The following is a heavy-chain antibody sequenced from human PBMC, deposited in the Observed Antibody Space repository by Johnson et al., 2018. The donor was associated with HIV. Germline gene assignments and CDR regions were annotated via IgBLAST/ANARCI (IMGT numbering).Heavy chain of an antibody. CDR2: ISYDGCNK. Sequence: QVQLVESGGGVVQPGRSLRLSCAASGFTFSSYAMHWVRQAPGKGLERVAVISYDGCNKYYADSVKGRFTISRDNSTNTMYLQMNSLRAEDTAVYYCASAHDAFDIWGQGTMGTVSS. CDR3: ASAHDAFDI. CDR1: GFTFSSYA. J-gene: IGHJ3*02. V-gene: IGHV3-30*04.